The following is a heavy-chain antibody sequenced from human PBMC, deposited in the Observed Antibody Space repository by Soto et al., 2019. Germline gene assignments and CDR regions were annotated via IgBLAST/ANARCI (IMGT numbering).Heavy chain of an antibody. D-gene: IGHD4-17*01. Sequence: SETLSLTCNVSGASISSYNYLGWFRQPPGKGLEWIGSIYYSGSTIYNPSLKSRLTLFVDTSKNQFSLKLSSVTAADTAVYYCARRYGANFDYWGQGTLVTVSS. CDR3: ARRYGANFDY. J-gene: IGHJ4*02. CDR2: IYYSGST. V-gene: IGHV4-38-2*02. CDR1: GASISSYNY.